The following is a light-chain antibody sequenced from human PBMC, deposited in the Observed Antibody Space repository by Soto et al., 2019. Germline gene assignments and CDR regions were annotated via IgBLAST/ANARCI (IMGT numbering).Light chain of an antibody. CDR2: GAS. CDR1: QSVSNNY. J-gene: IGKJ5*01. Sequence: EIVLTQSPCTLSLSLGERATLSCRASQSVSNNYLAWYQQKPGQAPRLLIYGASNRATGIPDRFSGSGSGTDFTLTISSLEPEDFAVYYCQQRSNWPPSITFGQGTRLEIK. CDR3: QQRSNWPPSIT. V-gene: IGKV3D-20*02.